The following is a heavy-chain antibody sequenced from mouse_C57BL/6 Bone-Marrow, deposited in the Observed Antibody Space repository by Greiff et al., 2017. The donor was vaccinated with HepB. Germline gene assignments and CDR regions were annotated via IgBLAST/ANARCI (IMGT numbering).Heavy chain of an antibody. V-gene: IGHV5-6*01. CDR2: ISSGGSYT. J-gene: IGHJ2*01. CDR1: GFTFSSYG. D-gene: IGHD1-1*01. CDR3: ARHEITTVVATFDY. Sequence: VQLQQSGGDLVKPGGSLKLSCAASGFTFSSYGMSWVRQTPDKRLEWVATISSGGSYTYYPDSVKGRFTISRDNAKNTLYLQMSSLKSEDTAMYYCARHEITTVVATFDYWGQGTTLTVSS.